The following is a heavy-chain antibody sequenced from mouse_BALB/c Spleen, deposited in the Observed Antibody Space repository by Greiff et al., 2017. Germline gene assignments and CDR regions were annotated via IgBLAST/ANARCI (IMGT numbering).Heavy chain of an antibody. Sequence: VQLKESGPGLVKPSQSLSLTCSVTGYSITSGYYWNWIRQFPGNKLEWMGYISYDGSNNYNPSLKNRISITRDTSKNQFFLKWNSVTTEDTATYYCARGDYGSSSGMDYWGQETSVTVAS. CDR3: ARGDYGSSSGMDY. CDR1: GYSITSGYY. D-gene: IGHD1-1*01. J-gene: IGHJ4*01. V-gene: IGHV3-6*02. CDR2: ISYDGSN.